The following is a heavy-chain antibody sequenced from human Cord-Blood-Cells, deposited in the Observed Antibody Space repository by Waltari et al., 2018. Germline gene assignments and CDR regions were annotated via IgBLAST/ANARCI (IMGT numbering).Heavy chain of an antibody. CDR1: GYTLTELS. Sequence: QVQLVQSGAEAKKPGASVKVSCKVSGYTLTELSMHWVRQAPGKGIEWMGGFDPEDGETIYAQKFQGRVTMTEDTSTDTAYMELSSLRSEDTAVYYCATIPDYYYGMDVWGQGTTVTVSS. J-gene: IGHJ6*02. CDR3: ATIPDYYYGMDV. V-gene: IGHV1-24*01. CDR2: FDPEDGET.